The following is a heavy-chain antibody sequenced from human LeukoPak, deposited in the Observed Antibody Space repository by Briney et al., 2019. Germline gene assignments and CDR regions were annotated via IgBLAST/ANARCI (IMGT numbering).Heavy chain of an antibody. V-gene: IGHV3-21*01. CDR3: ARSESGYHHVSWFDP. CDR1: GFTFSSYS. D-gene: IGHD3-3*01. J-gene: IGHJ5*02. Sequence: GGSLRLSCAASGFTFSSYSMNWVRQAPGKGLEWVSSISSSSSYIYYADSVKGRFTISRDNAKNTLYLQMNSLRAEDTAVYYCARSESGYHHVSWFDPWGQGSLVTVYS. CDR2: ISSSSSYI.